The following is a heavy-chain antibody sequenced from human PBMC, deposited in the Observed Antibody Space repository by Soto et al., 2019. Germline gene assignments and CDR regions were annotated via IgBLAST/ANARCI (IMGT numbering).Heavy chain of an antibody. D-gene: IGHD6-19*01. CDR3: AREWDNKSEHSSGWYDDF. V-gene: IGHV1-18*01. Sequence: ASVKVSCKASAYTFTSYGFSWVRQAPGQGLEWMGWISGYSGHTYYAQKFQGRVTMTTDTSTNTVYMELRSLRSDDTAVYYCAREWDNKSEHSSGWYDDFWGQRTLVTVSS. J-gene: IGHJ4*02. CDR1: AYTFTSYG. CDR2: ISGYSGHT.